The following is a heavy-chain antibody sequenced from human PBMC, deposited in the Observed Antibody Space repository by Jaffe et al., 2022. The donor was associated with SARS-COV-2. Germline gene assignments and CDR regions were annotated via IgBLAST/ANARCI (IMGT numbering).Heavy chain of an antibody. D-gene: IGHD3-10*01. Sequence: QLQLQESGPGLVKPSETLSLTCTVSGGSISSTTYCWGWIRQPPGKGLEWIASIYYSGSTYYNPSLRSPVTISVDTSKNQFSLKLSSVTAADTAVYYCARHGGAWVRGVFVFDAFDIWGQGTMVTVSS. CDR1: GGSISSTTYC. CDR2: IYYSGST. V-gene: IGHV4-39*01. CDR3: ARHGGAWVRGVFVFDAFDI. J-gene: IGHJ3*02.